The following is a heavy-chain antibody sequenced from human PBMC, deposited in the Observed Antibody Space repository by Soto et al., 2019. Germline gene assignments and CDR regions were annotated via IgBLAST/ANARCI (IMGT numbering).Heavy chain of an antibody. Sequence: SETLSLTCTVSGASITYSSYYWAWVRQPPGKGLEWIGYVYYSGSTYYNPSLKSRLMISPDTSKNQFSLNLTSVTAADTAVYYCARAPETPPIVRVVVPYFFDYWGQGSLVTVSS. V-gene: IGHV4-39*07. CDR1: GASITYSSYY. CDR2: VYYSGST. D-gene: IGHD3-16*02. CDR3: ARAPETPPIVRVVVPYFFDY. J-gene: IGHJ4*02.